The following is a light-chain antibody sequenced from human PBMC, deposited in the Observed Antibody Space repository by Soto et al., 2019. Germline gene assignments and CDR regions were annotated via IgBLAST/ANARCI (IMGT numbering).Light chain of an antibody. CDR2: EDS. Sequence: QSVLTQPASVSGSPGQSITISCTGTSSDVGGYNLVSWCQQHPGKAPKLMIFEDSKRPSGVSNRFSGSKSGNTASLTISGLLAEDEADYYCCSHAGSRSYVFGSGTKLTVL. CDR3: CSHAGSRSYV. CDR1: SSDVGGYNL. J-gene: IGLJ1*01. V-gene: IGLV2-23*01.